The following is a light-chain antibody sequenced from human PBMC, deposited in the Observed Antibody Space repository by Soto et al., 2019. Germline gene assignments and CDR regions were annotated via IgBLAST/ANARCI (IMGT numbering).Light chain of an antibody. J-gene: IGLJ2*01. CDR2: DVS. V-gene: IGLV2-14*01. CDR3: RSYTINNHNLV. Sequence: QSALTQPASMSGSPGQSITISCSGTGSDIGAYNYVSWYQQHPGNVPKLMIFDVSNRPSGVSNLFSGSKSGNTASLTISGLQAEDEANYYCRSYTINNHNLVFGGGTKLTVL. CDR1: GSDIGAYNY.